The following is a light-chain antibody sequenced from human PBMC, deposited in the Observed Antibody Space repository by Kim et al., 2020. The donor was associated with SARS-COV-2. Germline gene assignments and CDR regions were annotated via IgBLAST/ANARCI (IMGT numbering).Light chain of an antibody. CDR1: SSDVGGYNY. Sequence: QSALTQPASVSGSPGQSITISCTGTSSDVGGYNYVSWYQQHPDKAPKLMLYDVTYRPSGVSNRFSGSKSGNTASLTISGLQPEDEADYFCSSFTSSNTLDVVFGGGTQLTVL. J-gene: IGLJ2*01. CDR3: SSFTSSNTLDVV. CDR2: DVT. V-gene: IGLV2-14*03.